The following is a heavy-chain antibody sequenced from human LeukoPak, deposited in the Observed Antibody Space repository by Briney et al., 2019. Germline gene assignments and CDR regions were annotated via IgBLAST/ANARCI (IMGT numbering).Heavy chain of an antibody. CDR1: GFTFSSYT. CDR3: ARDAYGSSVDY. D-gene: IGHD1-26*01. Sequence: GGSLRLSCAASGFTFSSYTMNWVRQAPGKGLEWVSSISGSSNYIYYADSVKGRFTISRDNAKNSLYLQMNSLRAEDTAVYYCARDAYGSSVDYWGQGTLVTVSS. V-gene: IGHV3-21*01. J-gene: IGHJ4*02. CDR2: ISGSSNYI.